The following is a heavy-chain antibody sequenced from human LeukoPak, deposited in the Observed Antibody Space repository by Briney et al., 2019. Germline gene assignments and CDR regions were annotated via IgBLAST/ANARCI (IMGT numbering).Heavy chain of an antibody. CDR2: IYYSGST. J-gene: IGHJ5*02. CDR1: GGSISSSSYY. V-gene: IGHV4-39*01. D-gene: IGHD6-13*01. CDR3: ARHSWQQQLDHWFDP. Sequence: PSETLSLTCTVSGGSISSSSYYWGWIRQPPGKGLEWFGSIYYSGSTYYNPSLKSRVTISVDTSKNQFSLKLSSVTAADTAVYYCARHSWQQQLDHWFDPWGQGTLVTVSS.